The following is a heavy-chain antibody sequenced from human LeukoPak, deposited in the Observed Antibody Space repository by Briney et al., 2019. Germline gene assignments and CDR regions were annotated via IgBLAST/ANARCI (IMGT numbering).Heavy chain of an antibody. CDR1: GFTFSSYA. D-gene: IGHD3-10*01. J-gene: IGHJ4*02. CDR3: AKAYGSGSYFFDY. Sequence: PGGSLRLSCAASGFTFSSYAMSWVRQAPGKGLEWVSAISGSDISTYYADSVEGRFTISRDNSKNTLYLQMNSLRAEDTALYYCAKAYGSGSYFFDYWGQGTLVTVSS. CDR2: ISGSDIST. V-gene: IGHV3-23*01.